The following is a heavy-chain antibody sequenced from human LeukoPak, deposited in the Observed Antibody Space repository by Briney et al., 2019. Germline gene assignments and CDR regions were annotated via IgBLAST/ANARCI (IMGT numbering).Heavy chain of an antibody. CDR1: GFTFSSYS. CDR3: ARSTRVDH. J-gene: IGHJ4*02. V-gene: IGHV3-48*01. CDR2: ISSSSTI. Sequence: GGSLRLSCAASGFTFSSYSMNWVRQAPGKGLEWVSYISSSSTIYYADSVKGRFTISRDNAKNSLYLQMNSLRAEDTAVYHCARSTRVDHWGQGTLVTVSS.